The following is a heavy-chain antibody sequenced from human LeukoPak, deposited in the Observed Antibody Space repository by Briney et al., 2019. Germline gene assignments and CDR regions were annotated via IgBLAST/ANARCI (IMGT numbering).Heavy chain of an antibody. V-gene: IGHV4-39*01. D-gene: IGHD2-2*02. CDR1: GGSISSSSYY. CDR2: IYYSGST. CDR3: ARHSRGCGYCSSTSWSTPNFDY. Sequence: PSETLSLTCTVSGGSISSSSYYWGWIRQPPGKGLEWIGSIYYSGSTYYNPSLKSRVTISVDTSKNQFSLKLSSVTAADTAVYYCARHSRGCGYCSSTSWSTPNFDYWGQGTLVTVSS. J-gene: IGHJ4*02.